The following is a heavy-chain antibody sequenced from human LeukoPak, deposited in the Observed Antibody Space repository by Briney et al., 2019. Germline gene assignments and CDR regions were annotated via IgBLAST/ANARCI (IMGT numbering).Heavy chain of an antibody. CDR3: ARGDQFLYYYDSNPFDY. D-gene: IGHD3-22*01. J-gene: IGHJ4*02. CDR2: IIPIFGTA. V-gene: IGHV1-69*05. Sequence: SVKVSCKASGGTFSSYAISWVRQAPGQGLEWMGRIIPIFGTANYAQKFQGRVTITTDESTSTAYMELSSLRSEDTAVYYCARGDQFLYYYDSNPFDYWGQGALVTVSS. CDR1: GGTFSSYA.